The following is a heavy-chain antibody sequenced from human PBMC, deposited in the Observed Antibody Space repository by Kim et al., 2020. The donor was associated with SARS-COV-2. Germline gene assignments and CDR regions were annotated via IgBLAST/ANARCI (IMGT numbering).Heavy chain of an antibody. J-gene: IGHJ4*02. D-gene: IGHD6-13*01. V-gene: IGHV1-24*01. CDR1: GYTLTELS. CDR3: ATPSGKGVYSSSWYGYYFDY. Sequence: ASVKVSCKVSGYTLTELSMHWVRQAPGKGLEWMGGFDPEDGETIYAQKFQGRVTMTEDTSTDTAYMELSSLRSEDTAVYYCATPSGKGVYSSSWYGYYFDYWGQGTLVTVSS. CDR2: FDPEDGET.